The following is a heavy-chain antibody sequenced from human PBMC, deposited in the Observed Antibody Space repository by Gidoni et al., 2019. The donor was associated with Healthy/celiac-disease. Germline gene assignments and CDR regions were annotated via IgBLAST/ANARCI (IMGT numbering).Heavy chain of an antibody. V-gene: IGHV3-7*01. CDR3: ARGPITIFGVVLPYSGMDV. CDR1: GCTCRSYW. CDR2: IKQDGREK. D-gene: IGHD3-3*01. J-gene: IGHJ6*02. Sequence: EVQLVESGGGLGQPGGSLRLSCAAAGCTCRSYWMSWVRQAPGKGLEWVANIKQDGREKYYVDSVKGRFTISRDNAKNSLYLQMNSLRAEDTAVYYCARGPITIFGVVLPYSGMDVWGQGTTVTVSS.